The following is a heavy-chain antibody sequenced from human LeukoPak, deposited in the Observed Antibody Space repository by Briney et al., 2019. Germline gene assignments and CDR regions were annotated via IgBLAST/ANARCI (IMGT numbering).Heavy chain of an antibody. J-gene: IGHJ4*02. D-gene: IGHD1-7*01. CDR3: AKDLKYNWNYYFDH. CDR1: GGTFSSYA. CDR2: ISGSGGST. Sequence: ASVKVSCKASGGTFSSYAMSWVRQAPGKGLEWVSAISGSGGSTYYADSVKGRFTISRDNSKNTLYLQMNSLRAEDTAVYYCAKDLKYNWNYYFDHWGQGTLVTVSS. V-gene: IGHV3-23*01.